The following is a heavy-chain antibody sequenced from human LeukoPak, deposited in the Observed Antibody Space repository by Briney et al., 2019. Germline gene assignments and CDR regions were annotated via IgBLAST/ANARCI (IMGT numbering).Heavy chain of an antibody. Sequence: ASETLSLTCAVYGGSFSGYYWSWIRQPPGKGLEWIGEINHSGSTNYNPSLKSRVTISVDTSKNQFSLKLSSVTAADTAVYYCAREGASEAFDYWGQGTLVTVSS. CDR1: GGSFSGYY. J-gene: IGHJ4*02. V-gene: IGHV4-34*01. CDR2: INHSGST. D-gene: IGHD3-16*01. CDR3: AREGASEAFDY.